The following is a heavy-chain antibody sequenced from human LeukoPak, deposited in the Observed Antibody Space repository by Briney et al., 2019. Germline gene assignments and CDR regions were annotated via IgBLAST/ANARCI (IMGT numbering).Heavy chain of an antibody. Sequence: SDTLSLTCTVSGVSISSYSWRWIRQPPGKGLEWIGYIYSSGSTNYNPSLKSRVTISLDTSKNQFSLKLSSVTAADTAVYYCARRMVATYNWFDPWGQGILVTVSS. CDR2: IYSSGST. V-gene: IGHV4-4*09. CDR3: ARRMVATYNWFDP. CDR1: GVSISSYS. J-gene: IGHJ5*02. D-gene: IGHD5-12*01.